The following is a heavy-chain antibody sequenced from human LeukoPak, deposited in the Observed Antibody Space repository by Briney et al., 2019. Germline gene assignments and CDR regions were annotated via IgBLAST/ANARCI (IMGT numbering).Heavy chain of an antibody. CDR1: GGSISSYY. CDR2: IYYSGST. V-gene: IGHV4-59*01. Sequence: PSETLSLTCTVPGGSISSYYWSWIRQPPGKGLEWIGYIYYSGSTNYNPSLKSRVTISVDTSKNQFSLKLSSVTAADTAVYYCARAHYYDSSGYYPWYFDYWGQGTLVTVSS. D-gene: IGHD3-22*01. CDR3: ARAHYYDSSGYYPWYFDY. J-gene: IGHJ4*02.